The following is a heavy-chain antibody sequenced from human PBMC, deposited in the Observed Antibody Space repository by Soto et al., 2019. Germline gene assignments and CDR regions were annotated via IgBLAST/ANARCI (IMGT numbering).Heavy chain of an antibody. D-gene: IGHD3-9*01. V-gene: IGHV4-59*01. CDR2: IYDSGSP. Sequence: PSETLSLTCAISGGSISVYYWSWIRQSPGQGLGWIGYIYDSGSPYYNPSLKTRVTISADTSKNQISLKLTSATAADTAVYFCAGGVGSSPPRYWGRGTLVTVSS. J-gene: IGHJ4*02. CDR1: GGSISVYY. CDR3: AGGVGSSPPRY.